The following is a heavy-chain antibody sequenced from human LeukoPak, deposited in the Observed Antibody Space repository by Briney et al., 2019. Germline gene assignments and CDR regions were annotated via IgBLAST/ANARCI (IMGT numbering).Heavy chain of an antibody. J-gene: IGHJ4*02. CDR3: ARRYDFWSGYPTAFDY. D-gene: IGHD3-3*01. Sequence: ASVTVSCKASGYTFTDYHMHWVRQAPGQGLEWMGWINPNSGGTNYAQKFQARVTMTRDTSISTAYMELSGLRSDDTAVYYCARRYDFWSGYPTAFDYWGQGTLVTVSS. CDR1: GYTFTDYH. CDR2: INPNSGGT. V-gene: IGHV1-2*02.